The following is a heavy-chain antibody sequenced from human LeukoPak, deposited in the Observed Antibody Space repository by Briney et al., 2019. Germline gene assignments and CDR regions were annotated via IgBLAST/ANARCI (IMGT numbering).Heavy chain of an antibody. Sequence: ASVKVSCKASGYTFTSYYMHWVRQAPGQGLEWMGIINPSGGSTSYAQKFQGRVTMTRDTSTSTVYMELSSLRSEDTAVYYCARGNGGRYSSSAVTTRTFLFDYWGQGTLVTVSS. CDR2: INPSGGST. J-gene: IGHJ4*02. D-gene: IGHD6-13*01. CDR1: GYTFTSYY. CDR3: ARGNGGRYSSSAVTTRTFLFDY. V-gene: IGHV1-46*01.